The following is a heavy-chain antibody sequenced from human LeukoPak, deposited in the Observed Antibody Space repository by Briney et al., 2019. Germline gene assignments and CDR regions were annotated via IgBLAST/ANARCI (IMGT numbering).Heavy chain of an antibody. V-gene: IGHV1-8*01. D-gene: IGHD2-2*01. CDR3: ARPHCSSTDCHPPEWFDP. CDR2: MNPNSGNT. CDR1: GYTFTNYD. Sequence: GASVSVSCKTSGYTFTNYDINWVRQATGQGLEWMGWMNPNSGNTGYAQKFRGRVTMTRNTSISTAYMELSSLRSEDTAVYYCARPHCSSTDCHPPEWFDPWGQGTLVTVSS. J-gene: IGHJ5*02.